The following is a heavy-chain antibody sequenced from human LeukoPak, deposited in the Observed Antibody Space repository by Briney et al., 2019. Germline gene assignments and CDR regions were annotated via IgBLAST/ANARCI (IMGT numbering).Heavy chain of an antibody. Sequence: SETLSLTCTVSGGSISGNNYFWGWIRQPPGKGLEWIGSIYYSGSTYYNPSLKRRVTISVDTSKNQYSLRLSSVTAADTAVYYCARRYGDLYFDYWGQGTLVTISS. J-gene: IGHJ4*02. D-gene: IGHD4-17*01. CDR1: GGSISGNNYF. CDR3: ARRYGDLYFDY. V-gene: IGHV4-39*01. CDR2: IYYSGST.